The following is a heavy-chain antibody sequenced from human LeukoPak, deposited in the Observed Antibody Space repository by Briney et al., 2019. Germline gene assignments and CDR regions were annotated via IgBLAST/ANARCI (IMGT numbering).Heavy chain of an antibody. CDR3: ARGLYCSIMTCQIEDNWFDP. V-gene: IGHV3-30*09. J-gene: IGHJ5*02. Sequence: GGSLRLSCAVSGFTFSSYAMHWVRQAPGKGLEWVAVISYDGRKKYYADSVKGRFAISRDNSKNTLYLQMNSLRPEDTAVCYCARGLYCSIMTCQIEDNWFDPWGQGTLVTVSS. CDR1: GFTFSSYA. D-gene: IGHD2-2*01. CDR2: ISYDGRKK.